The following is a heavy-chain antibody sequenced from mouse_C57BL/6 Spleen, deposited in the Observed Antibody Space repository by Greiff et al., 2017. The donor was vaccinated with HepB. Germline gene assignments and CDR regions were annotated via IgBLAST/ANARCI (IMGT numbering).Heavy chain of an antibody. V-gene: IGHV1-76*01. D-gene: IGHD1-1*01. CDR1: GYTFTDYY. J-gene: IGHJ2*01. CDR2: IYPGSGNT. Sequence: QVQLKQSGAELVRPGASVKLSCKASGYTFTDYYINWVKQRPGQGLEWIARIYPGSGNTYYNEKFKGKATLTAEKSSSTAYMQLSSLTSADSAVYFCARRIYGSSSFDYWGQGTTLTVSS. CDR3: ARRIYGSSSFDY.